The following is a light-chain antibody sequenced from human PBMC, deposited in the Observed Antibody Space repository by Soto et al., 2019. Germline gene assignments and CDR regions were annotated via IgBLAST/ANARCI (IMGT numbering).Light chain of an antibody. CDR3: GLYTSSDIPYV. CDR2: VVS. V-gene: IGLV2-14*01. J-gene: IGLJ1*01. CDR1: SSDVGGYKY. Sequence: QSVLSQPASVSGCPGQSITISCTGTSSDVGGYKYVSWYQHHPDKAPKLIISVVSNRPSGLSNRFSASKSGNTASLTISGLQAEDEADYYCGLYTSSDIPYVFGTGTKLTVL.